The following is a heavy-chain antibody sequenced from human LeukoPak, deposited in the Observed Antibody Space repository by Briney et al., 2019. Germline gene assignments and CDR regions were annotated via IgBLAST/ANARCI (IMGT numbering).Heavy chain of an antibody. V-gene: IGHV4-34*01. J-gene: IGHJ4*02. CDR1: GGSFSGYD. CDR3: ARGRRVRGAPFDY. D-gene: IGHD3-10*01. Sequence: SETLSLTCAVYGGSFSGYDWSWIRQPPGKGLEWIGEINHSGSTNYNPSLKSRVTISVDTSKNQFSLKLSSVTAADTAVYYCARGRRVRGAPFDYWGQGTLVTVSS. CDR2: INHSGST.